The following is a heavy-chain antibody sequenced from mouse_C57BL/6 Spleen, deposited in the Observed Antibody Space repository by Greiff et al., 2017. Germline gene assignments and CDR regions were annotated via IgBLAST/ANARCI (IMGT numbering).Heavy chain of an antibody. D-gene: IGHD2-5*01. CDR2: IYPRSGNT. V-gene: IGHV1-81*01. CDR3: ARLGDYSNYVGYFDY. Sequence: QVQLQQSGAELARPGASVKLSCKASCYTFTSYGISWVKQRTGQGLEWIGEIYPRSGNTYYNEKFKGKATLTADKSSSTAYMELRSLTSEDSAVYFCARLGDYSNYVGYFDYWGQGTTLTVSS. J-gene: IGHJ2*01. CDR1: CYTFTSYG.